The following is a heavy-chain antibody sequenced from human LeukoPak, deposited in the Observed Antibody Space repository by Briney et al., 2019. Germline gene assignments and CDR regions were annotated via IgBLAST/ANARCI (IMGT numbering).Heavy chain of an antibody. CDR3: ARDDTYSYGLDY. D-gene: IGHD5-18*01. V-gene: IGHV4-39*07. Sequence: SETLSLTCTVSGGSISSSSYYWGWIRQPPGKGLEWIGSVYYSGSTYYNPSLKSRVTISVDTSKNQFSLKLSSVTAADTAVYYCARDDTYSYGLDYWGQGTLVTVSS. CDR2: VYYSGST. J-gene: IGHJ4*02. CDR1: GGSISSSSYY.